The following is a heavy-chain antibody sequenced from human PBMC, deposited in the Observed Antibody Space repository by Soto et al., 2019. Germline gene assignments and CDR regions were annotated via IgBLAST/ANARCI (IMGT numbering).Heavy chain of an antibody. J-gene: IGHJ4*02. V-gene: IGHV4-38-2*02. Sequence: SETLSLTCDVSGYSISSGYHWGWNRQPPGKGLEWIGSIYHSGTSYYNPSLMSRVSISVDTSKNQFSLKVTSVTAADTAVYYCAREAYDRADYWAQGTQVTVS. CDR2: IYHSGTS. CDR3: AREAYDRADY. CDR1: GYSISSGYH. D-gene: IGHD3-10*02.